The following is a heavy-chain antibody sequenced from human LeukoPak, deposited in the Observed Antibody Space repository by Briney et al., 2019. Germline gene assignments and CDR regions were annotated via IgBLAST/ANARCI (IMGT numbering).Heavy chain of an antibody. D-gene: IGHD3-22*01. CDR2: INPSGGST. CDR3: ARLGAYYDSSGYSYHDAFDI. V-gene: IGHV1-46*01. J-gene: IGHJ3*02. CDR1: GYTFTSYY. Sequence: ASVKVSCKASGYTFTSYYMHWVRQAPGQGLEWMGIINPSGGSTSYAQKFQGRVTMTRDTSTSTVYMELSSLRSEDTAVYYCARLGAYYDSSGYSYHDAFDIRGQGTMVTVSS.